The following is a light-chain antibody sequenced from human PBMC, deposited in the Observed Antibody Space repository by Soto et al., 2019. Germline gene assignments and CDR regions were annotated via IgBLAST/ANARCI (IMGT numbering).Light chain of an antibody. J-gene: IGKJ2*01. CDR3: QQSYSSPYT. Sequence: DFQMTQSPSTLSASVGDRVTITFRASQSISSWLAWYQQKPGKAPKLLIYSASSLQSGVPSRFSGSGSGTDFTLPISSLQPEDFATYYCQQSYSSPYTFGQGTKVDI. V-gene: IGKV1-39*01. CDR2: SAS. CDR1: QSISSW.